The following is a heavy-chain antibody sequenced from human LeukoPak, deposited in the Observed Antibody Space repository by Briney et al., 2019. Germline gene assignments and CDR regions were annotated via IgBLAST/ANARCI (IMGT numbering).Heavy chain of an antibody. J-gene: IGHJ4*02. CDR2: ISSSSGTV. CDR1: GFTFSSYS. CDR3: ASSRANYDY. V-gene: IGHV3-48*04. Sequence: GGSLRLSCAASGFTFSSYSMNWVRQAPGKGLEWISYISSSSGTVYYADSVKGRFTISRDNAKNSLYLQMNSLRAADTAVYYCASSRANYDYWGQGTLVTVSS. D-gene: IGHD5-24*01.